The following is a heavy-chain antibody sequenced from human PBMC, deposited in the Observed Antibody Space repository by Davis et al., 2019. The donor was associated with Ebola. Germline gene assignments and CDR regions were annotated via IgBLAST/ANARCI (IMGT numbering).Heavy chain of an antibody. CDR1: GFTFDDFG. V-gene: IGHV3-20*04. CDR2: INWSGEKI. J-gene: IGHJ2*01. CDR3: ARDEYSSSWFRLWYFDL. Sequence: PGGSLRLSCAASGFTFDDFGMSWVRQGPGKGLEWVSDINWSGEKINYAESVKGRFTISRDNAKNSLYLQMNSLRAEDTAVYYCARDEYSSSWFRLWYFDLWGRGTLVTVSS. D-gene: IGHD6-13*01.